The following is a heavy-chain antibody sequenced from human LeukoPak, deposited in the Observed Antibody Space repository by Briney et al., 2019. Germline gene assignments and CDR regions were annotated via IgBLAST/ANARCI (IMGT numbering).Heavy chain of an antibody. J-gene: IGHJ6*03. CDR3: ARSRGFGELLSPNYYYMDV. D-gene: IGHD3-10*01. CDR2: IYTGGGR. Sequence: GGSLRLSCAASGFTVSSYYMNWVRQAPGKELEWVSVIYTGGGRYYADSVRGRFTISRDNSKNTLYLQMNSLRAEDTAVYYCARSRGFGELLSPNYYYMDVWGKGTTVTISS. CDR1: GFTVSSYY. V-gene: IGHV3-53*01.